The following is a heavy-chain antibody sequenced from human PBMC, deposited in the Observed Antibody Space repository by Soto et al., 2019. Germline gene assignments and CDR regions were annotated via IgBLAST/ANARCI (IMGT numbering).Heavy chain of an antibody. CDR3: ARVPRRSYDFWSGYVPYFDY. CDR2: FYYSGST. D-gene: IGHD3-3*01. V-gene: IGHV4-31*03. CDR1: GGSISSGGYY. J-gene: IGHJ4*02. Sequence: SETLSLTCTVSGGSISSGGYYWSWIRQHPGKGLECIVYFYYSGSTYYNLSLKSRVTISVDTSKNQFSLKLSSVIAADTAVYYCARVPRRSYDFWSGYVPYFDYWGQGTLVTVSS.